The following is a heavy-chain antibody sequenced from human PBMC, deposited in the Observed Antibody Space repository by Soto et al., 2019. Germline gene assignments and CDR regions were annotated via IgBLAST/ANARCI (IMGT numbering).Heavy chain of an antibody. CDR3: ARPIAVHAFYYYYGMDV. CDR1: GYTFTSYY. D-gene: IGHD6-19*01. CDR2: INPSGGST. Sequence: ASVKVSCKASGYTFTSYYMHWVRQAPGQGLEWMGIINPSGGSTSYAQKFQGRVTMTRDTSTSTVYMELSSLRSEDTAVYYCARPIAVHAFYYYYGMDVWGQGTTVTVSS. J-gene: IGHJ6*02. V-gene: IGHV1-46*01.